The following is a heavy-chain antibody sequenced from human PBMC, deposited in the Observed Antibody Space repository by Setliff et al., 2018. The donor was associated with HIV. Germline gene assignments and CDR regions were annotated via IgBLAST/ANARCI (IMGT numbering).Heavy chain of an antibody. D-gene: IGHD2-8*01. V-gene: IGHV3-7*01. CDR2: IDQHGSER. CDR3: ARPYTVWVYGMDL. J-gene: IGHJ6*02. Sequence: PWGSLRLSCSASEFTNFWMAWVRQAPGKGLEWVANIDQHGSERYYTDSVRGRFTISRDNAKNSLYLQMNSLRAEDTAVYYCARPYTVWVYGMDLWGQGTTVTVSS. CDR1: EFTNFW.